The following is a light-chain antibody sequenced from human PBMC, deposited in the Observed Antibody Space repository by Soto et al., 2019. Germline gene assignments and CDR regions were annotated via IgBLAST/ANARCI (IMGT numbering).Light chain of an antibody. V-gene: IGKV1-33*01. J-gene: IGKJ1*01. CDR3: KQYDNLPPWT. Sequence: DIQMTQSPSSLSASVGDRVTITCQASQDISNYLNWYQQKTGKAPKLLIYDASNLETGVPSRFSGSGSWTDYTFTISSLQPEDIATYYCKQYDNLPPWTFGQGTKVEIK. CDR1: QDISNY. CDR2: DAS.